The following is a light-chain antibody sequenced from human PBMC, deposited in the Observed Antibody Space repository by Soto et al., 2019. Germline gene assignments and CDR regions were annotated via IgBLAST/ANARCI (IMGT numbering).Light chain of an antibody. CDR3: QQYDSSPLT. CDR1: QSVSNNY. Sequence: EIVLTQSPGTLSLSPGERATLSCRASQSVSNNYLAWYQQKPGQAPRLLIYGASSRATGIPDRFSGSGSGTDFTLTISRLEPADFVVYYCQQYDSSPLTFGQGTKLEIK. J-gene: IGKJ1*01. CDR2: GAS. V-gene: IGKV3-20*01.